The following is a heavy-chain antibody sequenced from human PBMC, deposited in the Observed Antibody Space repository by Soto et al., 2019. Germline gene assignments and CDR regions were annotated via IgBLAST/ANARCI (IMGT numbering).Heavy chain of an antibody. J-gene: IGHJ3*02. CDR2: ISAYNGNT. CDR3: ARDLLPVFYSDSSRYYYTNHNDALYI. D-gene: IGHD3-22*01. CDR1: GYTFTSYG. Sequence: ASVKVSCKASGYTFTSYGISWVRQAPGQGLEWMGWISAYNGNTNYAQKLQGRVTMTTDTSTSTAHMELRSLRSDDTAVYYCARDLLPVFYSDSSRYYYTNHNDALYIWGQ. V-gene: IGHV1-18*01.